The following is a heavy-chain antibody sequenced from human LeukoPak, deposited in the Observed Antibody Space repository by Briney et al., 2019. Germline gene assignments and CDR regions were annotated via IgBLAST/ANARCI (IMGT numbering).Heavy chain of an antibody. D-gene: IGHD3-10*01. Sequence: GGSLRLSCAVSGITLSNYGMSWVRQAPGKGLEWVAGLSGSGGGTNYADSVPGRFTISRDNPKNTLYLQMNSLRAEDTAVYFCAKRGVVIRVFLVGFHKEAYYFDSWGQGALVTVSS. CDR3: AKRGVVIRVFLVGFHKEAYYFDS. CDR1: GITLSNYG. J-gene: IGHJ4*02. V-gene: IGHV3-23*01. CDR2: LSGSGGGT.